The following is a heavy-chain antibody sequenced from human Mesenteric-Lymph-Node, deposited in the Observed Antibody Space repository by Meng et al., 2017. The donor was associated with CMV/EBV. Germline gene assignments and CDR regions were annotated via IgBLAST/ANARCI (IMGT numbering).Heavy chain of an antibody. D-gene: IGHD5-24*01. J-gene: IGHJ4*02. Sequence: SVKVSCKASGGIFNTYTITWVRQAPGQGLEWMGRVIPMLGVANYAQNFQGRVTITADISTNTAYMELNKLTSEDTAIYYCECWATRRPSLNYWGQGALVTVSS. CDR2: VIPMLGVA. V-gene: IGHV1-69*02. CDR3: ECWATRRPSLNY. CDR1: GGIFNTYT.